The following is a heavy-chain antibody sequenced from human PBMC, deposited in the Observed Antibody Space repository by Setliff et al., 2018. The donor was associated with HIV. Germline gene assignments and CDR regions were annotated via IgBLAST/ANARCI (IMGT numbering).Heavy chain of an antibody. D-gene: IGHD3-22*01. CDR1: GGSISSHY. Sequence: PSETLSLTCTVSGGSISSHYWSWIRQPPGKGLEWIGSIYYSGSTNYNPSLKSRVTISVDTSKNQFSLKLSSVTAADTAVYYCARDRRDYYDSSGYHLGASTCFDIWGQGTMVTVSS. J-gene: IGHJ3*02. V-gene: IGHV4-59*11. CDR3: ARDRRDYYDSSGYHLGASTCFDI. CDR2: IYYSGST.